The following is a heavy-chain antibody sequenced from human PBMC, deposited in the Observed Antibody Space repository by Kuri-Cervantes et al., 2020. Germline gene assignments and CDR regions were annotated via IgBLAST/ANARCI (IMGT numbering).Heavy chain of an antibody. D-gene: IGHD5-12*01. CDR1: GFSLSNARMG. CDR3: AHRRHNSDYFQYSFDY. CDR2: IFSNDEK. V-gene: IGHV2-26*01. Sequence: SGPTLVQPTETLTLTCTVSGFSLSNARMGVSWIRQPPGKALEWLAHIFSNDEKSYSTSLKSRLTITKDTSKNQVVFTMTNMDPVDTATYYCAHRRHNSDYFQYSFDYWGQGTVVTVSS. J-gene: IGHJ4*02.